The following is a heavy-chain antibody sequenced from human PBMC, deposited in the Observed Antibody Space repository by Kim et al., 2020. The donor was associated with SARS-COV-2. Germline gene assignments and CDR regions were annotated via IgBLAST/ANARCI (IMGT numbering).Heavy chain of an antibody. V-gene: IGHV3-30*04. CDR2: ISYDGSNK. CDR3: ARVPDILTGPGAYFDY. Sequence: GGSLRLSCAASGFTFSSYAMHWVRQAPGKGLEWVAAISYDGSNKYYADSVKGRFTISRDNSKNTLCLQMNSLRAEDTAVYYCARVPDILTGPGAYFDYWGERALVTVSP. D-gene: IGHD3-9*01. J-gene: IGHJ4*02. CDR1: GFTFSSYA.